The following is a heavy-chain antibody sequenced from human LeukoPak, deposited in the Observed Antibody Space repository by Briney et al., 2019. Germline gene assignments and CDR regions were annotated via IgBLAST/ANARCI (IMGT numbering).Heavy chain of an antibody. CDR1: GYTFTSYG. CDR3: AGFESGSYPSHLDY. D-gene: IGHD1-26*01. Sequence: GASVKVSCKASGYTFTSYGISWVRQAPGQGLEWMGWISAYNGNTNYAQKLQGRVTMTTDTSTSTAYMELRSLRSDDTAVYYCAGFESGSYPSHLDYWGQGTLVTVSS. CDR2: ISAYNGNT. V-gene: IGHV1-18*01. J-gene: IGHJ4*02.